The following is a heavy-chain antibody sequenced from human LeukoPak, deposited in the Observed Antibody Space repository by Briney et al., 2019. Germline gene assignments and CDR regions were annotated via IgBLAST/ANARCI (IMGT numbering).Heavy chain of an antibody. CDR3: ARLSQDYYGMDV. CDR2: IYYSGST. D-gene: IGHD3-16*02. J-gene: IGHJ6*02. CDR1: GGSISSYY. Sequence: SETLSLTCTVSGGSISSYYWSWIRQPPGKGLEWIGYIYYSGSTNYNPSLKGRVTISVDTSKNQFPLKLSSVTAADTAVYYCARLSQDYYGMDVWGQGTTVTVSS. V-gene: IGHV4-59*08.